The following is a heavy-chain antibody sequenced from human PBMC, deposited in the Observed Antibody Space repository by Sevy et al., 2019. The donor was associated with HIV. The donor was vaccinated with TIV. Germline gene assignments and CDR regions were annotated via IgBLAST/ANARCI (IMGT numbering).Heavy chain of an antibody. CDR2: VKEDGSEK. CDR3: AGVDYYDRSGFYSDAFDV. V-gene: IGHV3-7*01. D-gene: IGHD3-22*01. J-gene: IGHJ3*01. CDR1: GFTFSSYW. Sequence: GGSLRLSCAASGFTFSSYWMSWVRQAPGKGLEWVGNVKEDGSEKYYGDSVKGRFTISRDNAKNSLFLQIKSLRAEDTVLYYCAGVDYYDRSGFYSDAFDVWGQGTMVTVSS.